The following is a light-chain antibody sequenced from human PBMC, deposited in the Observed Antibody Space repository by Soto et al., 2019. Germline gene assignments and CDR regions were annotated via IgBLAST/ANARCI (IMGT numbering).Light chain of an antibody. J-gene: IGKJ4*01. V-gene: IGKV1-17*01. Sequence: DIQMTQSPSSLSASVGDRVTIACRASQDIGNDLGWYQQKPGEAPKRLISFASSLESGVPSRFSGSGSGTGFTLAISSLQPEDFATYYCLQYHSYPRTFGGGTKVEI. CDR2: FAS. CDR1: QDIGND. CDR3: LQYHSYPRT.